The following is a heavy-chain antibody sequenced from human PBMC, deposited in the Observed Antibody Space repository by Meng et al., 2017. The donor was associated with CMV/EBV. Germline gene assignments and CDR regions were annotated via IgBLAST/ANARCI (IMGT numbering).Heavy chain of an antibody. J-gene: IGHJ4*02. V-gene: IGHV1-69*10. CDR2: IIPILGIA. CDR1: GGTFSSYA. D-gene: IGHD4-17*01. CDR3: ARGRGITVTTPFDY. Sequence: SVKVSCKASGGTFSSYAISWVRQAPGQELEWMGGIIPILGIANYAQKFQGRVTITADKSTSTAYMELSSLRSEDTAVYYCARGRGITVTTPFDYWGQGTLVTVSS.